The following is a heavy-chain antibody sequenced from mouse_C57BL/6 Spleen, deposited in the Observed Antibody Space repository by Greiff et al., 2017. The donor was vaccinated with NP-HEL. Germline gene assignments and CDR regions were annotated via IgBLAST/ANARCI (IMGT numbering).Heavy chain of an antibody. J-gene: IGHJ3*01. CDR2: IYPGDGDT. D-gene: IGHD2-2*01. CDR3: ARSGGYDGEFAY. V-gene: IGHV1-82*01. Sequence: QVQLQQSGPELVKPGASVKISCKASGYAFSSSWMNWVKQRPGKGLEWIGRIYPGDGDTNYNGKFKGKATLTADKSSSTAYMQLSSLTSEDSAVYFCARSGGYDGEFAYWGQGTLVTVSA. CDR1: GYAFSSSW.